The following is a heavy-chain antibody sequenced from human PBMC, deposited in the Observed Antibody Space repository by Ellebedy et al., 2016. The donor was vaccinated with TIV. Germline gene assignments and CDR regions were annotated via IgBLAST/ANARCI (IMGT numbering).Heavy chain of an antibody. CDR2: ISTSSNYI. D-gene: IGHD2/OR15-2a*01. CDR1: GFGFANAW. J-gene: IGHJ4*02. V-gene: IGHV3-21*01. Sequence: PGGSLRLSCVASGFGFANAWLNWVRQAPGKGLEWVSYISTSSNYIYYADSVKGRFTISRDNAKNSLFLQMNSLRAEDTAVYYCARATSIGDYIYYWGQGTLVTVSS. CDR3: ARATSIGDYIYY.